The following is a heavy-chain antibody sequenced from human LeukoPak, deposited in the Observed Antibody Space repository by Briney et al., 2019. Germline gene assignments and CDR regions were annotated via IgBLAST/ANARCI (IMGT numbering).Heavy chain of an antibody. J-gene: IGHJ4*02. Sequence: PSETLPLTCIVSGGSLSGYYLSWLRQPPGKGLEGIGYLYYSGSTNYNPSLKSRVTISVDTSKNKFSLKLSSVTAADRSVFYCARGEDSAYGSGSYLSRGEGTLVTVSS. CDR2: LYYSGST. CDR1: GGSLSGYY. V-gene: IGHV4-59*12. CDR3: ARGEDSAYGSGSYLS. D-gene: IGHD3-10*01.